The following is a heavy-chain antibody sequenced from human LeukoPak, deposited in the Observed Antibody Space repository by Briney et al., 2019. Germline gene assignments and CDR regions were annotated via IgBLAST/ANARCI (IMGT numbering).Heavy chain of an antibody. D-gene: IGHD6-13*01. CDR1: GYTSSSYA. Sequence: GGCLRLSCVAPGYTSSSYAMSCVPHALGKGRECGSAISGSGGSTYYADSVKGRVTISNDNSKNSLYLQMNSLRAEDTAVYYCAKDLDSSSSYSPYCYYYGMDVWGQGTTVTVSS. CDR2: ISGSGGST. J-gene: IGHJ6*02. CDR3: AKDLDSSSSYSPYCYYYGMDV. V-gene: IGHV3-23*01.